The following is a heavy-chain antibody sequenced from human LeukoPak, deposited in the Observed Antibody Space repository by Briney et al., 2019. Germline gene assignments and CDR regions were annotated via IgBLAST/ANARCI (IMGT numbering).Heavy chain of an antibody. CDR3: ATNPGGYCSSSSCYGEAP. J-gene: IGHJ5*02. CDR2: INHSGSN. V-gene: IGHV4-34*01. D-gene: IGHD2-2*01. Sequence: PSETLSLTCAVYGGSFSGYYWSSIRQSPGKGLEWMGEINHSGSNNYNPSLKSRVTISVDTSRNQFSLKLSSVTAADTAVYYCATNPGGYCSSSSCYGEAPWGQGTLVTVSS. CDR1: GGSFSGYY.